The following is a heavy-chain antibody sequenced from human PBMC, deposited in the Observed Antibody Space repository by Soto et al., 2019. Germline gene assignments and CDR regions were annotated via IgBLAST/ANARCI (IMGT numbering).Heavy chain of an antibody. CDR3: ARDADFGVVIDS. CDR1: GFTFSSYS. Sequence: EVQLVASGGGLVKPGGSLRLSCAASGFTFSSYSMNWVRQAPGKGLEWVYSISSRSRYIYYAASVKGRFTISRANAKNSLYLQMNSLRAEYTAVYYCARDADFGVVIDSWGQGTLVTVAS. V-gene: IGHV3-21*01. D-gene: IGHD3-3*01. CDR2: ISSRSRYI. J-gene: IGHJ4*02.